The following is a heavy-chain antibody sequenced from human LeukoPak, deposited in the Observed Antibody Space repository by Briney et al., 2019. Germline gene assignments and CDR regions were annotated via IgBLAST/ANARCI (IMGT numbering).Heavy chain of an antibody. CDR1: GFTFSYYA. CDR2: ITDNGSSA. D-gene: IGHD1-26*01. Sequence: GGSLRLSCRASGFTFSYYAMSWVRQAPGKGLEWVSTITDNGSSAFYADSVKGRFTISRDNAKNSLYLQMSSLRAEDTAIYYCARDVPLMGASKTRYFDYWGQGTLVTVSS. CDR3: ARDVPLMGASKTRYFDY. J-gene: IGHJ4*02. V-gene: IGHV3-23*01.